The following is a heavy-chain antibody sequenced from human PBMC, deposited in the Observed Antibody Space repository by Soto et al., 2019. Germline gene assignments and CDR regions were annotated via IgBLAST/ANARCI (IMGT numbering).Heavy chain of an antibody. J-gene: IGHJ5*02. CDR3: ARLSSGWYGFGWFDP. CDR1: GGSISSSSYY. D-gene: IGHD6-19*01. V-gene: IGHV4-39*01. Sequence: SETLSLTCTVSGGSISSSSYYWGWIRQPPGKGLEWIGSIYYSGSTYYNPSLKSRATLSVDTSKNQFSLKLSSVTAADTAVYYCARLSSGWYGFGWFDPWGQGTLVTVSS. CDR2: IYYSGST.